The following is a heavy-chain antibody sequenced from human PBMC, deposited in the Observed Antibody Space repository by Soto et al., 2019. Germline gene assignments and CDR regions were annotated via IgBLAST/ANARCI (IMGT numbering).Heavy chain of an antibody. CDR1: GFTFSSYG. J-gene: IGHJ4*02. CDR2: ISYDGSNK. Sequence: GGSLRLSCAASGFTFSSYGMHWVRQAPGKGLEWVAVISYDGSNKYYADSVKGRFTISRDNSKNTLYLQMNSLRAEDTAVYYCANNGYYDSSGYPDYWGQGTLVNVSS. D-gene: IGHD3-22*01. V-gene: IGHV3-30*18. CDR3: ANNGYYDSSGYPDY.